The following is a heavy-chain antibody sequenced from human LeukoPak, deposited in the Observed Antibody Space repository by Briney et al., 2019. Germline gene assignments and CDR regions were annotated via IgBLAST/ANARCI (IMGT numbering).Heavy chain of an antibody. CDR2: INPNSGGT. V-gene: IGHV1-2*02. CDR1: GYTFTGYY. Sequence: ASVKVSCKASGYTFTGYYMHWVRQAPGQGLEWMGWINPNSGGTSYAQKFQGRVTMTRDTSISTVYMELNRLRSDDTAVFYCARGSGGPPQVLDYWGQGTLVTVSS. D-gene: IGHD3-3*01. J-gene: IGHJ4*02. CDR3: ARGSGGPPQVLDY.